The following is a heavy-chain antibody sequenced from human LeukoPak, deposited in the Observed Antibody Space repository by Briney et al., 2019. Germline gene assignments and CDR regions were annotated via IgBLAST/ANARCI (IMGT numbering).Heavy chain of an antibody. D-gene: IGHD3-22*01. CDR1: GGTFSSYA. CDR3: ARGRITMIRCFDY. V-gene: IGHV1-69*01. J-gene: IGHJ4*02. Sequence: SVKVSCKASGGTFSSYAICWVRQAPGQGLEWMGGIIPIFGTANYAQKFQGRVTITADESTSTAYMELSRLRSEDTAVYYCARGRITMIRCFDYWGQGTLVTVSS. CDR2: IIPIFGTA.